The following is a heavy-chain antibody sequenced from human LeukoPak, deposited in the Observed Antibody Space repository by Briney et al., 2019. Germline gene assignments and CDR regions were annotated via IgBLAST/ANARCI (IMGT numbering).Heavy chain of an antibody. Sequence: PSETLSLTCAVYGGSFSGYYWSWIRQPPGKGLEWIGEINHSGSTNYNPSLKSRVTISVDTSKNQFSLKLSSVTAADTAGYYCGRGPGAGGRLVVVAATYYYYMDVWGKGTTVTVSS. CDR3: GRGPGAGGRLVVVAATYYYYMDV. CDR2: INHSGST. V-gene: IGHV4-34*01. J-gene: IGHJ6*03. CDR1: GGSFSGYY. D-gene: IGHD2-15*01.